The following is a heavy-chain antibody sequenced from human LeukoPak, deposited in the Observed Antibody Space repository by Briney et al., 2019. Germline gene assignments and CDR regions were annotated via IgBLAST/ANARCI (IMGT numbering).Heavy chain of an antibody. CDR1: GYSISSGYY. J-gene: IGHJ5*02. CDR2: IYHSGST. Sequence: PSETLSLTCTVSGYSISSGYYWGWIRQPPGKGLEWIGSIYHSGSTYYNPSLKSRVTISVDTSRNQFSLKLSSVTAADTAVYYCARDSNTIFGMVISNWFDPWGQGTLVTVSS. CDR3: ARDSNTIFGMVISNWFDP. D-gene: IGHD3-3*01. V-gene: IGHV4-38-2*02.